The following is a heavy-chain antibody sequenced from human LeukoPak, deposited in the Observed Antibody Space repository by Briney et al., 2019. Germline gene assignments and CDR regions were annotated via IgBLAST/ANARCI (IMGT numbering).Heavy chain of an antibody. CDR1: GYTFTGYY. D-gene: IGHD3-22*01. J-gene: IGHJ4*02. Sequence: ASVKVSCKASGYTFTGYYMHWVRQAPGQGLEWMGRINPNSGGTNYAQKFQGRVTMTRDTSISTAYMELSRLRSDDTAVYYFARVLGYYDSSGNWGQGTLVTVSS. V-gene: IGHV1-2*06. CDR2: INPNSGGT. CDR3: ARVLGYYDSSGN.